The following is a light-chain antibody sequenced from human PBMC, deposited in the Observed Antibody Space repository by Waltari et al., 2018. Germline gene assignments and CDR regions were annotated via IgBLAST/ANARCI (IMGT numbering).Light chain of an antibody. J-gene: IGKJ1*01. CDR1: QSFIRK. Sequence: EIMMTQSPATLSVSPGERATLSCRVSQSFIRKLAWYQQKPGQAPRLLIYDTSSRATDIPARFSGSGSGTEFTLTISSLQSEDCAVYYCQQYSNWPPWTFSQGTKVEI. V-gene: IGKV3-15*01. CDR3: QQYSNWPPWT. CDR2: DTS.